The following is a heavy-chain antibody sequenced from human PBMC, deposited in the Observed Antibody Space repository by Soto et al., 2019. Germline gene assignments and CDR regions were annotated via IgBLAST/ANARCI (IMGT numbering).Heavy chain of an antibody. V-gene: IGHV4-31*03. J-gene: IGHJ4*02. CDR3: ASQHYYDSSGYYVVY. Sequence: SETLSLTCTVPGGSISSGDYYWSWSRQHPGKGLEWIGHIYNSGSTYYNPSLKSRFTISVDTSKNQFSLKLNSVTAADTAVYYCASQHYYDSSGYYVVYWGQGTLVTVS. CDR1: GGSISSGDYY. CDR2: IYNSGST. D-gene: IGHD3-22*01.